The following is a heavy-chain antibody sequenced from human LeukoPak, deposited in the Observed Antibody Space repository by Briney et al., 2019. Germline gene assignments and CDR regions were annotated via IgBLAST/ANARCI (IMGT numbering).Heavy chain of an antibody. J-gene: IGHJ6*04. CDR3: ARTGTTAIDYYYGMYV. Sequence: GASVKLSCKASGGTFSSYAISWVRQAPGQGLEWMGGITPIFSKANYAQKFKGRFTITADKSTSTGYMELSSLRSEDTAVYYCARTGTTAIDYYYGMYVWGKGTTVPVSS. CDR1: GGTFSSYA. CDR2: ITPIFSKA. D-gene: IGHD1-1*01. V-gene: IGHV1-69*06.